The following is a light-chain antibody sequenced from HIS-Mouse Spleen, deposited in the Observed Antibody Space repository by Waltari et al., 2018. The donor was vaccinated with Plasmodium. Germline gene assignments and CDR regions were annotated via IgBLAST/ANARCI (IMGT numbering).Light chain of an antibody. V-gene: IGLV3-25*03. CDR3: QSADSSGTYQV. Sequence: SYALTQPPSVSVSPGQTARTPCSGADLPQQYAYWYQQKPGQAPVLVIYKDSERPSGIPERFSGSSSGTTVTLTISGVQAEDEADYYCQSADSSGTYQVFGGGTKLTVL. CDR2: KDS. J-gene: IGLJ2*01. CDR1: DLPQQY.